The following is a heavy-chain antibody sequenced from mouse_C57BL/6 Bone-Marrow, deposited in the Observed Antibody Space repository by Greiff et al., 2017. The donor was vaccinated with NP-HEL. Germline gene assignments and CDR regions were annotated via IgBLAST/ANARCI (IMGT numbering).Heavy chain of an antibody. D-gene: IGHD2-5*01. CDR2: ISNGGGST. J-gene: IGHJ4*01. V-gene: IGHV5-12*01. Sequence: EVMLVESGGGLVQPGGSLKLSCAASGFTFSDYYMYWVRQTPEKRLEWVAYISNGGGSTYYPDTVKGRFTISRDNAKNTLYLQMSRLKSEDTAMYYCARPPAYYSNPYAMDYWGQGTSVTVSS. CDR1: GFTFSDYY. CDR3: ARPPAYYSNPYAMDY.